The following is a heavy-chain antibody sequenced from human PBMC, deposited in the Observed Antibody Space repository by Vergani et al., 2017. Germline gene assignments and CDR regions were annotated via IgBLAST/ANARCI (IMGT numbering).Heavy chain of an antibody. CDR1: GVSIDNGYY. CDR3: ARVMYRDEASTGYRLEGMDI. D-gene: IGHD3-9*01. CDR2: IYRTGRT. Sequence: QVQLQESGPGLVKPSETLSLTCAVSGVSIDNGYYWDWIRQPPGKGLEWIGSIYRTGRTHFNPSLKSRVTISVDTSNNHFSLRLNSLTAADTAVYYCARVMYRDEASTGYRLEGMDIWGQGTTVTISS. J-gene: IGHJ6*02. V-gene: IGHV4-38-2*01.